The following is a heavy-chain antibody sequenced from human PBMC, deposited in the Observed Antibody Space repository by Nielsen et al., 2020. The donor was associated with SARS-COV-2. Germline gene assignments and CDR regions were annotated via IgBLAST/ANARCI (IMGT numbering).Heavy chain of an antibody. CDR2: ISYDGSNK. Sequence: GGSLRLSCAASGFTFSSYAMHWVRQAPGKGLEWVAVISYDGSNKYYADSVKGRFTISRDNSKNTLYLQMNSLRAEDTAVYYCAKEGPYGELDYWGQGTLVTVSS. CDR3: AKEGPYGELDY. J-gene: IGHJ4*02. D-gene: IGHD4-17*01. CDR1: GFTFSSYA. V-gene: IGHV3-30-3*01.